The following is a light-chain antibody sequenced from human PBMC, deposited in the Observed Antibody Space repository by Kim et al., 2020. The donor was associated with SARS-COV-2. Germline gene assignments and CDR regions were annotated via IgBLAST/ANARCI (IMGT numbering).Light chain of an antibody. CDR2: EDN. J-gene: IGLJ2*01. CDR3: QAWDSSAVV. Sequence: VSRGQTDIITCAGDKLGEKYACWYQQKPGQSPFLVIYEDNRRPSEIPARFSGSNSGNTATLTISGTQAMDEADYYCQAWDSSAVVFGGGTQLTVL. V-gene: IGLV3-1*01. CDR1: KLGEKY.